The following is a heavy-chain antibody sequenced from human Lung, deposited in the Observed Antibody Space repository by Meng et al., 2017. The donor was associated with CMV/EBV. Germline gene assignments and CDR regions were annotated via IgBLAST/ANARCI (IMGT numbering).Heavy chain of an antibody. J-gene: IGHJ3*02. V-gene: IGHV1-18*01. CDR2: VGGCDGDT. D-gene: IGHD3-9*01. CDR1: GYTFSRYG. CDR3: ARDWECLDRSDVFDI. Sequence: SXXVSXXASGYTFSRYGISYVRQAPGQGLQWLGWVGGCDGDTNYAPEFRGRATMTTDTSTNTVYMELRSLTSDDTAVYYCARDWECLDRSDVFDIWGQGXMVTVSS.